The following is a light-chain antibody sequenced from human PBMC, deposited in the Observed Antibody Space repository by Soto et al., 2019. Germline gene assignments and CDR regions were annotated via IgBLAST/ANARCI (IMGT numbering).Light chain of an antibody. CDR1: ASNIGRDP. CDR3: AGWDGSLKGFV. CDR2: ENN. Sequence: QTVVTQPPSVSGTPGQRVSISSSGSASNIGRDPVNWYQQVPGTAPKLLIYENNHRPSGVPDRFSGSKSGTSASLVISGLQSEDEAEYFCAGWDGSLKGFVFGTGTKLTVL. J-gene: IGLJ1*01. V-gene: IGLV1-44*01.